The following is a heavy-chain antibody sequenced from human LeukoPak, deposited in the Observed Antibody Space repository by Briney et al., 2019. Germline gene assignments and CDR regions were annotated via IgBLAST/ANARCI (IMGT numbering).Heavy chain of an antibody. CDR1: GFTSSSYA. CDR3: AKDPYYDSSGSIYY. D-gene: IGHD3-22*01. V-gene: IGHV3-23*01. J-gene: IGHJ4*02. Sequence: GGSLRLSCAASGFTSSSYAMSWVRQAPGKGLEWVSAISGSGGSTYYADSVKGRFTISRDNSKNTLYLQMNSLRAEDTAVYYCAKDPYYDSSGSIYYWGQGTLVTVSS. CDR2: ISGSGGST.